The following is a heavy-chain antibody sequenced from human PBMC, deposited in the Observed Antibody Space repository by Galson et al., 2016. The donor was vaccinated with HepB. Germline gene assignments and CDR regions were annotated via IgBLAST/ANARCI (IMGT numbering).Heavy chain of an antibody. CDR1: GGSVNLGRYY. CDR3: ARVFSSSWFYYFDF. D-gene: IGHD6-13*01. Sequence: SETLSLTCTVSGGSVNLGRYYWSWLRQPPGKGLEWIGYIYHTGITNSNPSLKSRVAISVDTSKNQFSLKLTSVTAADTAVYYCARVFSSSWFYYFDFWGQGIQVTVSS. V-gene: IGHV4-61*01. CDR2: IYHTGIT. J-gene: IGHJ4*02.